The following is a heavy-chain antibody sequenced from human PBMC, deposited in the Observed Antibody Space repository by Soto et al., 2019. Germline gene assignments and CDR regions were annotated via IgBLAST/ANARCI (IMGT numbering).Heavy chain of an antibody. Sequence: GASVKVSCKASGYTLSGYGIHWVRQAPGQSLEWMGWINGGNGRVKYSQNLQGKVTITRDTSASTVYMEVSSLRSEDTAVYYCVREVILTGYPHFGNWGQGTLVTSPQ. CDR2: INGGNGRV. CDR1: GYTLSGYG. J-gene: IGHJ4*02. V-gene: IGHV1-3*01. CDR3: VREVILTGYPHFGN. D-gene: IGHD3-9*01.